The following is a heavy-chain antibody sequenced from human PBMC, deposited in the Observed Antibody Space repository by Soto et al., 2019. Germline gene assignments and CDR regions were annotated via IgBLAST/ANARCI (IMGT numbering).Heavy chain of an antibody. J-gene: IGHJ4*02. CDR1: GSSMSSYY. CDR3: ASTARVFAY. V-gene: IGHV4-59*01. D-gene: IGHD5-18*01. Sequence: PSETLSLTCTVSGSSMSSYYWSWIRQPRGNGLKCIGYIYTNGHITYSPSLKSRATMSLHTSKNQFSLNLRSVTAEDTAVYYCASTARVFAYWGQGTLVTVSS. CDR2: IYTNGHI.